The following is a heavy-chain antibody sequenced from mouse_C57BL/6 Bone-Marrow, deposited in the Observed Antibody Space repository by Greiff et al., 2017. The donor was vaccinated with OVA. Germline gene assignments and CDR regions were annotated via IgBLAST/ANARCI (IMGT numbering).Heavy chain of an antibody. V-gene: IGHV1-80*01. D-gene: IGHD1-1*01. CDR3: ARDYGSSYWYFDV. CDR1: GHAFSSYW. CDR2: IYPGDGDT. Sequence: QVQLKESGAELVKPGASVTISCKASGHAFSSYWMNWVKQRPGKGLEWIGQIYPGDGDTNYNGKFKGKATLTADKSSSTAYMQLSSLTSEDSAVYFCARDYGSSYWYFDVWGTGTTVTVSS. J-gene: IGHJ1*03.